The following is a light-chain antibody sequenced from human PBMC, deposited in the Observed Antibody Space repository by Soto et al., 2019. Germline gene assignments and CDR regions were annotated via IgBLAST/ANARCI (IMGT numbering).Light chain of an antibody. CDR1: QDIGNF. Sequence: EIKRSQSPAALSEFVGDRVTITCRASQDIGNFLAWYQQKPGKVPKLLIYAASTLQSGVPSRFSGSGSGTDFSLTIISLQPEDVATYYCQQCKFAPFPFGGGTKL. CDR3: QQCKFAPFP. J-gene: IGKJ4*01. CDR2: AAS. V-gene: IGKV1-27*01.